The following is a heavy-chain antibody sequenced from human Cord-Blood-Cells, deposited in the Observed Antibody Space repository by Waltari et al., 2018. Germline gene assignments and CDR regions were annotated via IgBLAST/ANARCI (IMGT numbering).Heavy chain of an antibody. Sequence: EVQLVESGGGLVQPGGSLRLSCAASGFTVSSNYMSWVRQAPGKGLEWVVVIYSGGSTYYADSVKGRFTISRHNSKNTLYLQMNSLRAEDTAVYYCARLLNGAFDIWGQGTMVTVSS. V-gene: IGHV3-53*04. CDR1: GFTVSSNY. J-gene: IGHJ3*02. D-gene: IGHD1-26*01. CDR2: IYSGGST. CDR3: ARLLNGAFDI.